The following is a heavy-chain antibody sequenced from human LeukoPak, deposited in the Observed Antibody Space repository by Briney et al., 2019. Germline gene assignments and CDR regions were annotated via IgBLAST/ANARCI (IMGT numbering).Heavy chain of an antibody. D-gene: IGHD3-22*01. CDR2: IYYSGST. J-gene: IGHJ4*02. V-gene: IGHV4-30-2*03. Sequence: PSETLSLTCAVSGGSISSGGYSWSWIRQPPGKGLEWIGYIYYSGSTYYNPSLKSRVTISVDTSKNQFSLKLSSVTAADTAVYYCARQIGTTYYYDSSGYYYFDYWGQGTLVTVSS. CDR1: GGSISSGGYS. CDR3: ARQIGTTYYYDSSGYYYFDY.